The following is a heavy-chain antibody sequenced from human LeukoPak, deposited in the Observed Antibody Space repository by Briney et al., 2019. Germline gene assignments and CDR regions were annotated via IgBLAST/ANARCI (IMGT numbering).Heavy chain of an antibody. J-gene: IGHJ4*02. D-gene: IGHD2-2*02. V-gene: IGHV4-4*07. Sequence: SETLSLTCTVSGGSISSYYWSWIRQPAGKGLEWIGRIYTSGSTNYNPSLKSRVTMSVDTSKNQFSLKLSSVTAADTAVYYCASELLYRPFFDYWGQGTLVTVSS. CDR2: IYTSGST. CDR1: GGSISSYY. CDR3: ASELLYRPFFDY.